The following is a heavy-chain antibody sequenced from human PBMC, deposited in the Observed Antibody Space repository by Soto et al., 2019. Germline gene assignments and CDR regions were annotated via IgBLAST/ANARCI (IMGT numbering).Heavy chain of an antibody. D-gene: IGHD2-2*01. CDR2: IGTSAST. CDR1: GFTFSSYS. J-gene: IGHJ4*02. V-gene: IGHV3-23*01. CDR3: ADLSRYCTSSNCD. Sequence: DVRLLESGGGLVQPGGSLRLSCAASGFTFSSYSMSWVRQGPGKGLEWVSTIGTSASTYYGDSVRGRFTISRDNSRNTLYLQMNSLRAEDTAVYYCADLSRYCTSSNCDWGQGTLVTVSS.